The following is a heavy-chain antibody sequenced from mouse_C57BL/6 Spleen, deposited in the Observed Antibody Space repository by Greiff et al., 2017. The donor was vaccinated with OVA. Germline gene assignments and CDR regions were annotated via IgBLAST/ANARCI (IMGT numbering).Heavy chain of an antibody. CDR1: GFSLTSYG. D-gene: IGHD1-1*01. CDR3: AKTEDYYGSSWYFDV. J-gene: IGHJ1*03. Sequence: QVQLQQSGPGLVQPSQSLSITCTVSGFSLTSYGVHWVRQSPGKGLEWLGVIWRGGSTDYNAAFMSRLSITKDNSKSQVFFKMNSLQADDTAIYYCAKTEDYYGSSWYFDVWGTGTTVTVSS. CDR2: IWRGGST. V-gene: IGHV2-5*01.